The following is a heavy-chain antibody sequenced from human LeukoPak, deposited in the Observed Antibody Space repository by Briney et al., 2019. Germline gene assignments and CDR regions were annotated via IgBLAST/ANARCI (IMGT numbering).Heavy chain of an antibody. J-gene: IGHJ4*02. Sequence: PGGSLRLSCAASGFTFSTYGMSWVRQALGKGLEWVSAINGGGGSTYYADSVKGRFTMSRDNAKNSLYLQMNSLRAEDTAVYYCARVEGSGWSELCDYWGQGTLVTVSS. V-gene: IGHV3-23*01. CDR2: INGGGGST. D-gene: IGHD6-19*01. CDR1: GFTFSTYG. CDR3: ARVEGSGWSELCDY.